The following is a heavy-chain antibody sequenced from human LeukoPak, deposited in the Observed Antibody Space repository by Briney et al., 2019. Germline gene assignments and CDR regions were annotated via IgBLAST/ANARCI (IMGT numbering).Heavy chain of an antibody. CDR3: ARVYHVFWSGYLIH. CDR2: VSGSGGST. J-gene: IGHJ4*02. D-gene: IGHD3-3*01. V-gene: IGHV3-23*01. CDR1: GFTFSGHW. Sequence: GGSLRLSCTASGFTFSGHWIHWVRQPPGKGLEWVSAVSGSGGSTYYADSVKGRFTISRDNSKNTLYLQMNSLRAEDTAVYYCARVYHVFWSGYLIHWGQGTLVTVSS.